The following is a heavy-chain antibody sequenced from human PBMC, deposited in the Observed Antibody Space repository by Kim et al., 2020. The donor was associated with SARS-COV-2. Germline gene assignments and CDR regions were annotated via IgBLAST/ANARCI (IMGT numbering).Heavy chain of an antibody. CDR2: IYYSGST. Sequence: SETLSLTCTVSGGSISSSSYYWGWIRQPPGKGLEWIGSIYYSGSTYYNPSLKSRVTISVDTSKNQFSLKLSSVTAADTAVYYCARLGSGSYYTYDHNWFDPWGQGTLVTVSS. CDR1: GGSISSSSYY. J-gene: IGHJ5*02. D-gene: IGHD3-10*01. CDR3: ARLGSGSYYTYDHNWFDP. V-gene: IGHV4-39*01.